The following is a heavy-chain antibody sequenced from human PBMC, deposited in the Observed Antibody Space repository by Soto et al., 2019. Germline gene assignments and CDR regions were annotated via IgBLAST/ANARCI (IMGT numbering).Heavy chain of an antibody. CDR3: AREAGWDNNWFDP. J-gene: IGHJ5*02. CDR1: GFTFSSYG. CDR2: IWYDGSNK. V-gene: IGHV3-33*01. D-gene: IGHD6-19*01. Sequence: GGSLRLSCAASGFTFSSYGMHWVRQAPGKGLEWVAVIWYDGSNKYYADSVKGQYTISRDNSKKTLYLQMNSLRAEDSAVYYCAREAGWDNNWFDPWGQGTLVTVSS.